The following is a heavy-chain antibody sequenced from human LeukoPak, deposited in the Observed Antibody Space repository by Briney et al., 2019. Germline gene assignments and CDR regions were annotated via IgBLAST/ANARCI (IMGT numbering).Heavy chain of an antibody. CDR1: GYTFTSYA. CDR2: INTNTGNP. Sequence: ASVKVSCKASGYTFTSYAMNWVRQAPGQGLEWMGWINTNTGNPTYAQGFTGRFVFSLDTSVNTAYLQICSLKAEDTAVYYCARENYDSSGYYNNWFDPWGQGTLVTVSS. D-gene: IGHD3-22*01. J-gene: IGHJ5*02. CDR3: ARENYDSSGYYNNWFDP. V-gene: IGHV7-4-1*01.